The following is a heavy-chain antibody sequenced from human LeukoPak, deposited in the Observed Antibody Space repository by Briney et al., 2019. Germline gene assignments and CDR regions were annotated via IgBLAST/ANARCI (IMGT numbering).Heavy chain of an antibody. V-gene: IGHV3-9*01. J-gene: IGHJ4*02. D-gene: IGHD6-6*01. CDR3: AKDIVAARPVGYFDY. CDR1: GFTFSSYA. Sequence: GGSLRLSCAASGFTFSSYAMSWVRQAPGKGLEWVSGISWNSGSIGYADSVKGRFTISRDNAKNSLYLQMNSLRAEDTALYYCAKDIVAARPVGYFDYWGQGTLVTVSS. CDR2: ISWNSGSI.